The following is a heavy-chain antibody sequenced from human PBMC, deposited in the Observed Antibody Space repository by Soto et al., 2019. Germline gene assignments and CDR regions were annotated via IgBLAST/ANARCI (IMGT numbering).Heavy chain of an antibody. V-gene: IGHV6-1*01. J-gene: IGHJ4*01. CDR1: GDIVSSNSAG. CDR3: ARGEQYSGRIFDY. Sequence: PSQTLSLTWAITGDIVSSNSAGVSWVSQSPSRCLEWLGRTYYRSKWYYEYAVSVRGRITINPDTSKNQYSLQLNSVTPEDTAVYFCARGEQYSGRIFDYWGQGTLVTVSS. D-gene: IGHD1-26*01. CDR2: TYYRSKWYY.